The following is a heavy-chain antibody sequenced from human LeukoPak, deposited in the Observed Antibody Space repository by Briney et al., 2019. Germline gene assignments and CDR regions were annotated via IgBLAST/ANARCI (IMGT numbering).Heavy chain of an antibody. CDR2: IKQDGSEK. CDR3: ARASSRPYSSSWYSDY. CDR1: GFTFSSYW. D-gene: IGHD6-13*01. Sequence: GGSLRLSCPASGFTFSSYWMSWVRQAPGKGLEWVANIKQDGSEKYYVDSVKGRFTISRDNAKNSLYLQMNSLRAEDTAVYYCARASSRPYSSSWYSDYWGQGTLVTVSS. V-gene: IGHV3-7*01. J-gene: IGHJ4*02.